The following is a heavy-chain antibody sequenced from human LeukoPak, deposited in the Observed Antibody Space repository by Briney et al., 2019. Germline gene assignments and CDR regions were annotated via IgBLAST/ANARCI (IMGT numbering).Heavy chain of an antibody. D-gene: IGHD2-21*01. V-gene: IGHV4-59*11. CDR1: GGSISSHY. CDR3: ARDRGPLEIAW. J-gene: IGHJ4*02. Sequence: SETLSLTCTVSGGSISSHYWSWIRQPPGKGLEWIGYIYYNGSTNYNPSLKSRGTISVDTSKNQFSLKMSSVTAADTAVYYCARDRGPLEIAWWGQGTPVSVSA. CDR2: IYYNGST.